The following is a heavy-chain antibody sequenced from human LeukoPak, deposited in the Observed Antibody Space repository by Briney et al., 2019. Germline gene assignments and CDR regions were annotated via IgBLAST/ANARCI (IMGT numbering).Heavy chain of an antibody. D-gene: IGHD6-6*01. V-gene: IGHV1-2*02. J-gene: IGHJ5*02. Sequence: ASVKVSCKASGYTFTGYYMHWVRQAPGQGLEWMGWINPNSGGTNYAQKFQGRVTMTRDTSISTVYMELSRLRSDDTAVYYCARDQDSSSSEWFDPWGQGTLVTVSS. CDR3: ARDQDSSSSEWFDP. CDR1: GYTFTGYY. CDR2: INPNSGGT.